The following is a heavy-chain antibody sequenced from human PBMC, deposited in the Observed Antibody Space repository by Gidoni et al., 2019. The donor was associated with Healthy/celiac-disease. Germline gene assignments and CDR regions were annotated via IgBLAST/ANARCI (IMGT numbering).Heavy chain of an antibody. J-gene: IGHJ6*02. CDR3: AKGPWQWLATLRPLRSGMDV. D-gene: IGHD6-19*01. V-gene: IGHV3-30*18. CDR2: ISYDGSNK. Sequence: SSSGMHWVRQAPGKGLQWVVVISYDGSNKYYADAVNGRFTISRDNSKNTLYLQMNSLRAEDTAVYYCAKGPWQWLATLRPLRSGMDVWGQGTTVTVSS. CDR1: SSSG.